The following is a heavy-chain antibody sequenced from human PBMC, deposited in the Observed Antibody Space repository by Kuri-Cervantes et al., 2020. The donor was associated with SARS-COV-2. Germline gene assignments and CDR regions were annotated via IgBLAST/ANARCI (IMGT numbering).Heavy chain of an antibody. CDR3: AREAPALRSSPFDN. D-gene: IGHD6-6*01. J-gene: IGHJ4*02. V-gene: IGHV3-21*01. CDR2: ITRSSVYI. CDR1: GFTFSAYT. Sequence: GESLKISCVASGFTFSAYTLNWVRQAPGKGLEWVSSITRSSVYISYADSLKGRFTISRDDSKSMLYLQMNSLSAGDTALYYCAREAPALRSSPFDNWGQGTLVTVSS.